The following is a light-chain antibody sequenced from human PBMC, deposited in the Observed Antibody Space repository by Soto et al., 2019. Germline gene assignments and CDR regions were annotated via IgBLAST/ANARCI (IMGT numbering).Light chain of an antibody. V-gene: IGKV3-11*01. CDR1: QSVSSY. CDR3: QQRSTWPPGFT. Sequence: EIVLTQSPATLSLSPGERATLSCRASQSVSSYLAWYQQKPGQAPRLLIYDASNRATGIPARFSGSGSGTDFTLTISSLEPADFAVYYCQQRSTWPPGFTFGPGTKVYIK. J-gene: IGKJ3*01. CDR2: DAS.